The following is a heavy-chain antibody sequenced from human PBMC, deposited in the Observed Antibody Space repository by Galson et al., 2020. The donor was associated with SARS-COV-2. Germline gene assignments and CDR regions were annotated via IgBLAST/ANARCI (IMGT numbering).Heavy chain of an antibody. J-gene: IGHJ4*02. V-gene: IGHV4-34*01. D-gene: IGHD2-2*02. Sequence: ETSETLSLTCAVYGGSFSGYYWSWIRQPPGKGLEWIGEINHSGSTNYNPSLKSRVTISVDTSKNQFSLKLSSVTAADTAVYYCARGRGCSSTSCYSSGYYFDYWGQGTLVTVSS. CDR1: GGSFSGYY. CDR3: ARGRGCSSTSCYSSGYYFDY. CDR2: INHSGST.